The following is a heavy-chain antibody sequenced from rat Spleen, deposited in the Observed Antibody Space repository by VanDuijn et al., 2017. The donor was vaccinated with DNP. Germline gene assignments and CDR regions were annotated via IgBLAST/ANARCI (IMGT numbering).Heavy chain of an antibody. V-gene: IGHV5-7*01. CDR3: AKAGGYSPWYFDY. D-gene: IGHD1-11*01. Sequence: EVQLVESGGGFVQPGGSLKLSCAASGFTFGDYDMGWVRQAPETGLEWVTTITYVGSITYYRDSVKGRFTISRDNAKSTLYLQMDSLRSEETATYYCAKAGGYSPWYFDYWGQGVMVTVSS. CDR1: GFTFGDYD. J-gene: IGHJ2*01. CDR2: ITYVGSIT.